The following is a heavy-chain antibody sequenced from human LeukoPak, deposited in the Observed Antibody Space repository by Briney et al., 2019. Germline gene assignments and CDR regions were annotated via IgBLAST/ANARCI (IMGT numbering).Heavy chain of an antibody. Sequence: GESLKISCKGSGYSFATYWIGWVRQMPGKGLEWMGIIYPGDSDTRYSPSFQGQVTISADKSISTAYLQWSSLKASDTAMYYCARGSPGVTSSYDFWSGYYKGEYYFDYWGQGTLVTVSS. J-gene: IGHJ4*02. D-gene: IGHD3-3*01. CDR3: ARGSPGVTSSYDFWSGYYKGEYYFDY. V-gene: IGHV5-51*01. CDR1: GYSFATYW. CDR2: IYPGDSDT.